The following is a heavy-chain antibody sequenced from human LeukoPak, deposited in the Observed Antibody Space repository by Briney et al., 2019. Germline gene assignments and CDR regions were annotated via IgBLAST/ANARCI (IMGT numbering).Heavy chain of an antibody. V-gene: IGHV4-59*01. J-gene: IGHJ3*02. CDR3: ARDTYYYDSSGYHDAFDI. Sequence: SETLSLTCTVSGGSISSYYWSWIRQPPGKGLEWIGYIYYSGSTNYNPSLKSRVTISVDTSKNQFSLKLSSVTAADTAVYYCARDTYYYDSSGYHDAFDIWGQGTMVTVSS. CDR2: IYYSGST. CDR1: GGSISSYY. D-gene: IGHD3-22*01.